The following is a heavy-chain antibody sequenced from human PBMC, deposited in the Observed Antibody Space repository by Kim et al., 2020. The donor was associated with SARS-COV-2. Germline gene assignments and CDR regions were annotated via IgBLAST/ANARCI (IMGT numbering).Heavy chain of an antibody. Sequence: GGSLRLSCAASGFTFSSYAMSWVRQAPGKGLEWVSGIGGSAAATYYADSVKGRFIISRDNSKNTLHLQMNSLRAEDTATYFCARFTHFIRFDSWGQGTLVTVSS. CDR1: GFTFSSYA. J-gene: IGHJ4*02. CDR3: ARFTHFIRFDS. V-gene: IGHV3-23*01. CDR2: IGGSAAAT. D-gene: IGHD3-3*02.